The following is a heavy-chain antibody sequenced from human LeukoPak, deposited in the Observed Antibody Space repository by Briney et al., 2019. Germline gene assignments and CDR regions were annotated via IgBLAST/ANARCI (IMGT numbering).Heavy chain of an antibody. CDR1: GFIFSYYS. J-gene: IGHJ5*02. CDR2: INSNSNYM. D-gene: IGHD1/OR15-1a*01. CDR3: ARGLLTETRYCPFDP. Sequence: PGGSLRLSCAASGFIFSYYSMNWVRQAPGKGLEWVSSINSNSNYMSYADSVKGRFTISRDNAKNSLYLQMTSLRAEDTALYYCARGLLTETRYCPFDPWGQGTLVTVSS. V-gene: IGHV3-21*04.